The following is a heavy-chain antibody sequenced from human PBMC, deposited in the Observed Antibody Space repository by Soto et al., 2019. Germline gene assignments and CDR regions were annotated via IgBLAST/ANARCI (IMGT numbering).Heavy chain of an antibody. D-gene: IGHD6-19*01. J-gene: IGHJ6*02. CDR2: ISSSSSTI. V-gene: IGHV3-48*01. CDR3: ATGDKQWLVSDV. Sequence: PGGSLRLSCAASGFTFSSYSMNWVRQAPGKGLEWVSYISSSSSTIYYADSVKGRFTISRDNAKNSLYLQMNSLRAEDTAVYYCATGDKQWLVSDVRGQGTKVTVSS. CDR1: GFTFSSYS.